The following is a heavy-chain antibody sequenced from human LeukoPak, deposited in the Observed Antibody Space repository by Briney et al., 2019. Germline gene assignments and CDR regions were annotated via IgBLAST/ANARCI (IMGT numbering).Heavy chain of an antibody. D-gene: IGHD3-10*01. J-gene: IGHJ6*02. V-gene: IGHV4-39*01. CDR3: ARGGAGSGSYYYYYYGMDV. Sequence: SETLSLTCTVSGGSISSSSYYWGWIRQPPGKGLEWIGYIYYTGSTYYNPSLKSRVTISVDTSKNQFSLKLSSVTAADTAVYYCARGGAGSGSYYYYYYGMDVWGQGTTVTVSS. CDR1: GGSISSSSYY. CDR2: IYYTGST.